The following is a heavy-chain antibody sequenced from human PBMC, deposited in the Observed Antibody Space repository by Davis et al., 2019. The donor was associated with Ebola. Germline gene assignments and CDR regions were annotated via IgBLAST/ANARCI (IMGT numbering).Heavy chain of an antibody. Sequence: GESLKISCAASGFTFSSYAMSWVRQAPGKGLEWVSAISGSGGSTYYADSVKGRFTISRDNAKNSLYLQMNSLRAEDTAVYYCARAPKLTGVYYYYGMDVWGQGTTVTVSS. CDR3: ARAPKLTGVYYYYGMDV. CDR2: ISGSGGST. V-gene: IGHV3-23*01. D-gene: IGHD7-27*01. CDR1: GFTFSSYA. J-gene: IGHJ6*02.